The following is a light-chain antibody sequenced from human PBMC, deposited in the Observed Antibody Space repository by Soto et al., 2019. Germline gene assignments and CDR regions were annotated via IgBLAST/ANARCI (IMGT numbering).Light chain of an antibody. Sequence: QSALTQPASVSGSPGQSITISCTGTSSDIGGYNYVSWYQQHPGKAPKLMIYEVSNRPSGVSNRFSGSKSGNTASLTISGLQAEDDADYYCSSYTISSTLLLGGGTKVTVL. CDR3: SSYTISSTLL. CDR2: EVS. V-gene: IGLV2-14*01. CDR1: SSDIGGYNY. J-gene: IGLJ2*01.